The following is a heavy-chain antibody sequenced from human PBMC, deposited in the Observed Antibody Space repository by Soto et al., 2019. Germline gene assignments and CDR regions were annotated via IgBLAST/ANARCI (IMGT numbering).Heavy chain of an antibody. D-gene: IGHD2-2*01. Sequence: QVQLVQSGAEVKKPGSSVKVSCKASGGTFSSYAISWVRQAPGQGLEWMGGIIPIFGTANYAQKFQGRVTITADESTSTAYMELSSLRSEDTAVHYCARGIVVVPAAAYYYYYYGMDVWGQGTTVTVSS. CDR3: ARGIVVVPAAAYYYYYYGMDV. CDR1: GGTFSSYA. J-gene: IGHJ6*02. V-gene: IGHV1-69*01. CDR2: IIPIFGTA.